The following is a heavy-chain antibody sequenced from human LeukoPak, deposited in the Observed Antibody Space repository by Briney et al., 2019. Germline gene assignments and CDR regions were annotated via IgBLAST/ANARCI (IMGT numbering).Heavy chain of an antibody. Sequence: SVKVSCKASGGTFSSYAISWVRQAPGQGLEWMGGIIPIFGTANYAQKFQGRVTITADQSTSTAYIELSSLRSEDTAVYYCARSLIDYGGSYDAFDIWGQGTMVTISS. J-gene: IGHJ3*02. CDR3: ARSLIDYGGSYDAFDI. D-gene: IGHD4-23*01. CDR1: GGTFSSYA. CDR2: IIPIFGTA. V-gene: IGHV1-69*13.